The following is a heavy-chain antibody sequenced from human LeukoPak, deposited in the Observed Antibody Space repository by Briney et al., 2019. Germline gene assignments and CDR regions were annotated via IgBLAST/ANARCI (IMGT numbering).Heavy chain of an antibody. D-gene: IGHD2/OR15-2a*01. CDR3: TRTRDYFSTTRYFDY. V-gene: IGHV1-18*01. J-gene: IGHJ4*02. CDR2: ISGYNAQT. CDR1: GYTFNNYG. Sequence: ASVKVSCKASGYTFNNYGVTWVRQAPGQGLEWMGWISGYNAQTNYAQKFQDRVTMTTDTSTRTVYLELRSLRSDDTAVYYCTRTRDYFSTTRYFDYWGQGTLVTVSS.